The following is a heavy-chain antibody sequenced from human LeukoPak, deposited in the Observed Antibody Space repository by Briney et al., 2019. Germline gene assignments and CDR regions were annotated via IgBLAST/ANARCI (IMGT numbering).Heavy chain of an antibody. CDR2: MNPNSGNT. Sequence: ASVKVSCKASGYTFTSYDINWVRQATGQGLEWMGWMNPNSGNTGYAQKFQGRVTMTRNTSISTAYMELSSLRSEDTDVYYCARTHQSYCSGGSCYSGNWFDPWGQGTLVTVSS. CDR1: GYTFTSYD. D-gene: IGHD2-15*01. V-gene: IGHV1-8*01. CDR3: ARTHQSYCSGGSCYSGNWFDP. J-gene: IGHJ5*02.